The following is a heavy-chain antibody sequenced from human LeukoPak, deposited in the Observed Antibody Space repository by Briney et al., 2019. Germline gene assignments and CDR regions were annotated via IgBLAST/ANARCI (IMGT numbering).Heavy chain of an antibody. J-gene: IGHJ4*02. CDR2: MNPNSGNT. D-gene: IGHD3-22*01. Sequence: ASVKVSCKASGYTFTSYDINWVRQATGQGLEWMGWMNPNSGNTGYAQKFQGRVTMTRNTSISTAYMGLSSLRSEDTAVYYCAFSGHYYDSSGYYPFDYWGQGTLVTVSS. CDR3: AFSGHYYDSSGYYPFDY. V-gene: IGHV1-8*01. CDR1: GYTFTSYD.